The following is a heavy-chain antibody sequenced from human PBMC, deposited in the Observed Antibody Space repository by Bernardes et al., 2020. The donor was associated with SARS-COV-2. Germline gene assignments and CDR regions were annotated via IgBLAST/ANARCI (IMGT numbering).Heavy chain of an antibody. Sequence: SETLSLTCTVSGDSVSSSSYFWGWIRQPPGKGLEWIGSIYSGGITYYNPSLKSRATISVDTSKNQFSLQLTSVTAADTAMYYCASTPVTMILVVITYYYFVLWGRGTLVTVSS. V-gene: IGHV4-39*01. D-gene: IGHD3-22*01. CDR3: ASTPVTMILVVITYYYFVL. J-gene: IGHJ2*01. CDR2: IYSGGIT. CDR1: GDSVSSSSYF.